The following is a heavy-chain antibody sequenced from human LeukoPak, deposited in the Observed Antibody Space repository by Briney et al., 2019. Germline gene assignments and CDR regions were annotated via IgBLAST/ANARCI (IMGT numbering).Heavy chain of an antibody. CDR2: INPDGSEK. Sequence: GGSLRLSCAASGFTFNTYAMNWVRQAPGKGLEWVAYINPDGSEKNCVDSVKGRFSISRDNAQNTLFLQMNSLRAEDTALYYCARHGDFCFDNWGQGTPVTVS. CDR3: ARHGDFCFDN. V-gene: IGHV3-7*03. CDR1: GFTFNTYA. D-gene: IGHD4-17*01. J-gene: IGHJ4*02.